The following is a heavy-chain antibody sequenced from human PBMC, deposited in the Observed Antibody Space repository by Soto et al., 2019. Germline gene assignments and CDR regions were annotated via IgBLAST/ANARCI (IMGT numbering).Heavy chain of an antibody. CDR3: ARDPGSIEVAGTT. J-gene: IGHJ4*02. CDR2: IYSSGST. D-gene: IGHD6-19*01. CDR1: GFTVTSNY. Sequence: EVQLVESGGGLIQPGGSLRLSCAASGFTVTSNYMSWVRQAPGKGLEWVSVIYSSGSTYYADSVKGRFTISRDNSKNALYLQMNSLRAEDTAVYYCARDPGSIEVAGTTWGQGTLVTVSS. V-gene: IGHV3-53*01.